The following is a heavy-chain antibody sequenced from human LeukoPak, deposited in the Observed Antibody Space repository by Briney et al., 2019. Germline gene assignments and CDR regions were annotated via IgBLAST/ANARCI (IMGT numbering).Heavy chain of an antibody. CDR3: AKDIGSDDSSGYYYSLFDY. D-gene: IGHD3-22*01. J-gene: IGHJ4*02. CDR2: ISGSGGST. Sequence: TGGSLRLSCAASGFTFSSYAMSWVRQAPGKGLEWVSAISGSGGSTYYADSVKGRFTISRDNSKNTLYLQMNSLRAEDTAVYYCAKDIGSDDSSGYYYSLFDYWGQGTLVTVSS. V-gene: IGHV3-23*01. CDR1: GFTFSSYA.